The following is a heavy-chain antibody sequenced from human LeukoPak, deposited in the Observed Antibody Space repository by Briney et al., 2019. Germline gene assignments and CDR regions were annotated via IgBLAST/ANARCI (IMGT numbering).Heavy chain of an antibody. J-gene: IGHJ6*02. CDR1: GYTLTELS. Sequence: ASVKVSCKVSGYTLTELSMHWVRQAPGKGLEWMGGFDPEDGETIYAQKFQGRVTTTEDTSTDTAYMELSSLRSEDTAVYYCATTRITMVRGVTAENYYYYYGMDVWGQGTTVTVSS. CDR3: ATTRITMVRGVTAENYYYYYGMDV. CDR2: FDPEDGET. D-gene: IGHD3-10*01. V-gene: IGHV1-24*01.